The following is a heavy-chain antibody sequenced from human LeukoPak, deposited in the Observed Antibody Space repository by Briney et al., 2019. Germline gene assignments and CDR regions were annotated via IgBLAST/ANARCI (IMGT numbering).Heavy chain of an antibody. CDR1: GGFISSYY. Sequence: SETVSLMCTVSGGFISSYYWSWIRQPAGKGLEWIGRIYSSGSTNYNPSLKSRVPMSVDTSKKQFSLKLSSLTAADTAVFFCARSGWYNYFDYWGQGTLVTVSS. V-gene: IGHV4-4*07. J-gene: IGHJ4*02. D-gene: IGHD6-19*01. CDR3: ARSGWYNYFDY. CDR2: IYSSGST.